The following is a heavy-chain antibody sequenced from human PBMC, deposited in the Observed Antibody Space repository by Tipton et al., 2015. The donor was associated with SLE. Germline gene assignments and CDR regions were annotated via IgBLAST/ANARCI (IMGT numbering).Heavy chain of an antibody. CDR1: GFMFENYA. J-gene: IGHJ4*02. CDR3: ARGTYYYDSSGYYLDY. CDR2: INWNGGST. V-gene: IGHV3-20*04. Sequence: GSLRLSCAASGFMFENYAMSWVRQAPGKGLEWVSGINWNGGSTGYGDSVKGRFTISRDNAEKSLYLQMNSLRAEDTAVYYCARGTYYYDSSGYYLDYWGQGTLVTVSS. D-gene: IGHD3-22*01.